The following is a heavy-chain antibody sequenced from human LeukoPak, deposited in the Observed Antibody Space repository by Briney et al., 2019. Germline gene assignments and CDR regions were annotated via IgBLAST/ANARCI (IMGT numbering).Heavy chain of an antibody. CDR1: GGSFSGYY. V-gene: IGHV4-34*01. CDR2: TNQSGST. Sequence: SETLSLTCAVYGGSFSGYYWSWIRQPPGKGLEWIGQTNQSGSTNYNPSLKSRVTISVDTSKNQFSLKLSSVTAADTAVYYCARLVGDSSGYSDAFDIWGQGTMVTVSS. J-gene: IGHJ3*02. CDR3: ARLVGDSSGYSDAFDI. D-gene: IGHD3-22*01.